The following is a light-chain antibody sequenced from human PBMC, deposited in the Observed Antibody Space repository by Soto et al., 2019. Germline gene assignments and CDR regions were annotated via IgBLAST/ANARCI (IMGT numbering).Light chain of an antibody. V-gene: IGKV1-5*01. CDR1: QTISSC. Sequence: DIELTQSPSTLSASVGDRVTLTCGASQTISSCFAWYHKKPGKAPELLIYDASTLESGVPARLRGSGYGTELSITISSMKHDDFATFYCQQYSRFSRTFGQGTKVDIK. CDR3: QQYSRFSRT. CDR2: DAS. J-gene: IGKJ1*01.